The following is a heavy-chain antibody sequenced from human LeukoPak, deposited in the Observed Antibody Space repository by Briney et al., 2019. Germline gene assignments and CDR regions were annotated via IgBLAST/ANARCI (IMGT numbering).Heavy chain of an antibody. J-gene: IGHJ4*02. Sequence: PGGSLRLSCAASGFTFSSYSMNWVRQAPGKGLEWVSSISSSSYIYYADSVKGRFTISRDNAKNSLYLQMNSLRAEDTAVYYCASSPGATVVTDLGYWGQGTLVTVSS. CDR2: ISSSSYI. CDR3: ASSPGATVVTDLGY. CDR1: GFTFSSYS. D-gene: IGHD4-23*01. V-gene: IGHV3-21*01.